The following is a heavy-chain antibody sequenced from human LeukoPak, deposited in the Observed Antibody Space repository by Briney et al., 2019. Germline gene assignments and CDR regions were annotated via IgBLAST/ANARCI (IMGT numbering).Heavy chain of an antibody. J-gene: IGHJ5*02. CDR1: GFTFSSYA. CDR2: ITASGGNT. Sequence: PGGSLRLSCAASGFTFSSYAMGWVRQAPGKGLEWVSAITASGGNTYYADSVKGRFTISRDNSKNTLYLQMNSLRAEDTAVYYCAKDRDWFDPWGQGTLVTVSS. D-gene: IGHD3-10*01. CDR3: AKDRDWFDP. V-gene: IGHV3-23*01.